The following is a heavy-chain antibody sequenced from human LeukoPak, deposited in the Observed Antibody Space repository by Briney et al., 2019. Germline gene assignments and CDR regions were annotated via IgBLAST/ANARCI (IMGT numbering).Heavy chain of an antibody. D-gene: IGHD2-15*01. CDR3: ARDGGYCSGGSCYSFFDY. Sequence: SETLSLTCTVSGGSISSGGYYWSWIRRHPGKGLEWIGYIYYSGSTYYNPSLKSRVTISVDTSKNQFSLKLSSVTAADTAVYYCARDGGYCSGGSCYSFFDYWGQGTLVTVSS. CDR1: GGSISSGGYY. V-gene: IGHV4-31*03. J-gene: IGHJ4*02. CDR2: IYYSGST.